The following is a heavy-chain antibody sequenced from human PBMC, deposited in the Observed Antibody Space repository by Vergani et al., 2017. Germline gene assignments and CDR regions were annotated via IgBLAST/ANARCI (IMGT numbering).Heavy chain of an antibody. V-gene: IGHV3-33*01. CDR3: ARDQVPAAIGLNVGNYMDV. J-gene: IGHJ6*03. D-gene: IGHD2-2*01. CDR1: RSTFRTYG. Sequence: QEQLVESGGGVVQPGRSLRLSCAASRSTFRTYGMHWVRQAPGKGLEWVGLIWYDGSNQYYADSVKGRFTISRDNSKNILYLKMSSLRAEDTAVYYCARDQVPAAIGLNVGNYMDVWGKGTTVTVSS. CDR2: IWYDGSNQ.